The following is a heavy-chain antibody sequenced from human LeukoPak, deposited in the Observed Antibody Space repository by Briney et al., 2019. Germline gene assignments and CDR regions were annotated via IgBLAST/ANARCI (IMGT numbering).Heavy chain of an antibody. D-gene: IGHD3-3*01. J-gene: IGHJ5*02. CDR1: GGSFSGYY. Sequence: PSETLSLTCAVYGGSFSGYYWSWIRQTPGKGLEWIGETNHSGSTNYNPSLKSRVTISVDTSKNQFSLKLSSVTAADTAVYYCARGGITIFGVVTGTNWFDPWGQGTLVTVSS. CDR3: ARGGITIFGVVTGTNWFDP. CDR2: TNHSGST. V-gene: IGHV4-34*01.